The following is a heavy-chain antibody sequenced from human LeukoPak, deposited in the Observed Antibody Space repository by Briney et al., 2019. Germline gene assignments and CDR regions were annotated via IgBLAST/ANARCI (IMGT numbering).Heavy chain of an antibody. CDR2: ISYSGST. Sequence: GSLRLSCAASGFTFGNYWMSWVRQAPGKGLEWIGFISYSGSTNYNPSLKSRVTISVDTSKNQFSQKLSSVTAADTAVYYCARAGSYLGYFQHWGQGTLVTVSS. CDR1: GFTFGNYW. V-gene: IGHV4-59*01. D-gene: IGHD1-26*01. J-gene: IGHJ1*01. CDR3: ARAGSYLGYFQH.